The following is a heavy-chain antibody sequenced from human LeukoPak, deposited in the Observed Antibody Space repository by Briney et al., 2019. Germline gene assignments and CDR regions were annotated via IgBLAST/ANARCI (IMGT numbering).Heavy chain of an antibody. Sequence: SETLSLTCTVSGGSISSYYWSWIRQPPGKGLEWIGYIYYSGSTYYNPSLKSRVTISVDTSKNQFSLKLSSVTAADTAVYYCARDRFSGHIDVWGKGTTVTVSS. CDR2: IYYSGST. J-gene: IGHJ6*03. CDR1: GGSISSYY. CDR3: ARDRFSGHIDV. V-gene: IGHV4-59*12.